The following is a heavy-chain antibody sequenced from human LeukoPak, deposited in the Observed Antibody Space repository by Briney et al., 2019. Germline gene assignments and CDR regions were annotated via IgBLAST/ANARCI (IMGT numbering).Heavy chain of an antibody. D-gene: IGHD6-13*01. J-gene: IGHJ4*02. CDR2: VNESGGT. CDR1: IDSFSNYH. CDR3: ARVGDGEQQLAIDY. V-gene: IGHV4-34*01. Sequence: SETLSLTCAVYIDSFSNYHWNWIRQTPAKGMEWIGEVNESGGTNISPSLRSRVILSVDTSKNQFSPKLSSVTAADTAVYYCARVGDGEQQLAIDYWGQGTLVTVSS.